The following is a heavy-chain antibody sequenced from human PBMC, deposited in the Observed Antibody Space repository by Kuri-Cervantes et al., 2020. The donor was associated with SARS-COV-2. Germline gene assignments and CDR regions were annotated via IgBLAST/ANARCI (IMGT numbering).Heavy chain of an antibody. D-gene: IGHD6-19*01. CDR3: ASDGVSGSLSLDF. J-gene: IGHJ4*02. CDR1: GGSISSYY. V-gene: IGHV4-59*01. CDR2: IYYTGST. Sequence: GSLRLSCTVSGGSISSYYWSWIRQPPGKGLEWIGYIYYTGSTNYNPSLKSRVTISVDTSKNQFSLNLSFATAADTALYYCASDGVSGSLSLDFWGQGTLVTVSS.